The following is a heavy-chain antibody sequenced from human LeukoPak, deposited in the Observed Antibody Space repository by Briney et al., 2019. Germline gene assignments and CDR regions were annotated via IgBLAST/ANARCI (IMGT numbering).Heavy chain of an antibody. V-gene: IGHV4-39*01. CDR2: IYYSGST. CDR3: ARQRPGYYDILSHFDY. CDR1: GGSISSYY. Sequence: SETMSLTCTVSGGSISSYYWGWIRQPPGKGLEWIGSIYYSGSTYYNPSLKSRVTISVDTSKNQFSLKLSSVTAANTAVYYRARQRPGYYDILSHFDYWGQGTLVTVSS. D-gene: IGHD3-9*01. J-gene: IGHJ4*02.